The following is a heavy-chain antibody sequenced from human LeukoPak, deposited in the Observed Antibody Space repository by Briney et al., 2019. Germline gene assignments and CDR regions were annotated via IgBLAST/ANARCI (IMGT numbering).Heavy chain of an antibody. D-gene: IGHD3-3*01. V-gene: IGHV1-69*05. J-gene: IGHJ5*02. CDR2: IIPIFGTA. Sequence: SVKVSCKASGGTFSSYAISWVRQAPGQGLEWMGGIIPIFGTANYAQKFQGRVTITTDESTSTAYMELSSLRSEDTAVYYCARDNFGVVRFRRVGTPGFDPWGQGTLVTVSS. CDR3: ARDNFGVVRFRRVGTPGFDP. CDR1: GGTFSSYA.